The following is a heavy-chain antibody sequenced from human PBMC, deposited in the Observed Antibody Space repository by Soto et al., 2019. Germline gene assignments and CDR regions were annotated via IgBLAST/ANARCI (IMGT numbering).Heavy chain of an antibody. Sequence: PGGSLILSCAVSGFTFSSYAMSWVRQAPGKGLEWVSVISGSGATTFYADSVKGRFTVSRDNSKNTLYLQMSSLRDEDTAVYYCAKWGQGFITMRPYSYGMDVWGQGTTVTVSS. CDR1: GFTFSSYA. CDR3: AKWGQGFITMRPYSYGMDV. J-gene: IGHJ6*02. CDR2: ISGSGATT. V-gene: IGHV3-23*01. D-gene: IGHD3-10*01.